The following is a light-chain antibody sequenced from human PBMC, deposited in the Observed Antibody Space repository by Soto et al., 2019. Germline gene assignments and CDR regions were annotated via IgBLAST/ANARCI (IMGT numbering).Light chain of an antibody. V-gene: IGKV3-15*01. Sequence: EIVMTQSPATLSVSPGERATLSCRASQSVSKNLAWYQHKPGQAPRLLIYGASTRATGIPARFSGSGSGTEFTLTISSLQSEDSAVYYCQQYNNWPPKTFGQRTMV. CDR3: QQYNNWPPKT. J-gene: IGKJ1*01. CDR2: GAS. CDR1: QSVSKN.